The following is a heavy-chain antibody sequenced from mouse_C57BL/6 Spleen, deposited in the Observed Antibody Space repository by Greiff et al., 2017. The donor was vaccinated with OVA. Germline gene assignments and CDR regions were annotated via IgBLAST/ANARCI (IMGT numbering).Heavy chain of an antibody. CDR1: GYTFTNYW. Sequence: VQLQQSGAELVRPGTSVKMSCKASGYTFTNYWIGWAKQRPGHGLEWIGDIYPGGGYTNYNEKFKGKATLTADKSSSTAYMQFSSLTSEDSAIYYWAREGDYDGYSYWYFDVWGTGTTVTVSS. J-gene: IGHJ1*03. CDR2: IYPGGGYT. CDR3: AREGDYDGYSYWYFDV. D-gene: IGHD2-3*01. V-gene: IGHV1-63*01.